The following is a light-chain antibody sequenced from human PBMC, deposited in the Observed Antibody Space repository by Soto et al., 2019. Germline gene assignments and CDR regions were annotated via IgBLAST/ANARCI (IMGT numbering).Light chain of an antibody. J-gene: IGKJ1*01. CDR1: QTIGTY. Sequence: IQMTQCASSLCPSVGNRVTITCQASQTIGTYVNWYRQKSGAAPELLIYDASTLQSGVPSRFRGGASGTDFTLTISSLQLDDFATYYCQQSYNLPLPFGQGTKVDIK. CDR2: DAS. V-gene: IGKV1-39*01. CDR3: QQSYNLPLP.